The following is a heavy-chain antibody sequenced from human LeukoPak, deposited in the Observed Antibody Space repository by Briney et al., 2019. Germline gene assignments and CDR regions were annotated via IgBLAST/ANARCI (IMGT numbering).Heavy chain of an antibody. Sequence: TGGSLRLSCAASGFTFSSYSMNWVRQAPGKGLEWVSSISSSSSYIYYADSVKGRFTISRDNAKNSLYLQMNSLRAEDTAVYYCARRIEPTRWIQLWLDYWGQGTLVTVSS. CDR3: ARRIEPTRWIQLWLDY. CDR1: GFTFSSYS. V-gene: IGHV3-21*01. J-gene: IGHJ4*02. D-gene: IGHD5-18*01. CDR2: ISSSSSYI.